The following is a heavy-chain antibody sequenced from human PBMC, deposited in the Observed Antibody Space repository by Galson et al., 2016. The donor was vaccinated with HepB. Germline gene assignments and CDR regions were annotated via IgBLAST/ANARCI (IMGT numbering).Heavy chain of an antibody. CDR2: IWYDGSNK. V-gene: IGHV3-33*01. Sequence: SLRLSCAASGFTFSRYGMHWVRQAPGKGLEWVAVIWYDGSNKYYADSVKGRFTISRDNSKNTLYLQMNSLRAKDTAVYYCARARPLRARNSMDVWGQGTTVTVS. J-gene: IGHJ6*02. CDR3: ARARPLRARNSMDV. D-gene: IGHD3-10*01. CDR1: GFTFSRYG.